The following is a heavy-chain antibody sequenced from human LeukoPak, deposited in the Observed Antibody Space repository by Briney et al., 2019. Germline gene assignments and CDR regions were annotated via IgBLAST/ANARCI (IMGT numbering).Heavy chain of an antibody. CDR2: INAGNGNT. CDR3: ARDSPYDSSGYLGAIDY. V-gene: IGHV1-3*01. CDR1: GYTFTSYA. Sequence: ASVKVSCKASGYTFTSYAMHWVRQAPGQRLEWMGWINAGNGNTKYSRKFQGRVTTTRDTSASTAYMELSSLRSEDTAVYYCARDSPYDSSGYLGAIDYWGQGTLVTVSS. J-gene: IGHJ4*02. D-gene: IGHD3-22*01.